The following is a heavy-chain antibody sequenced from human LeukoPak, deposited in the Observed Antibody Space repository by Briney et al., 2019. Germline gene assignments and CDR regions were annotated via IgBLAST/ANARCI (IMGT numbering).Heavy chain of an antibody. V-gene: IGHV1-2*02. Sequence: GASVKVSCKASGYTFTGHYVHWVRQAPRQGFEWMGWINPNTGGTDYAQKFQDRIAISTYTSISTAYMELSRLRSDDTALYYCARDLATIDGIAWYYFENWGQGTLVTVSS. D-gene: IGHD5-12*01. CDR2: INPNTGGT. CDR3: ARDLATIDGIAWYYFEN. J-gene: IGHJ4*02. CDR1: GYTFTGHY.